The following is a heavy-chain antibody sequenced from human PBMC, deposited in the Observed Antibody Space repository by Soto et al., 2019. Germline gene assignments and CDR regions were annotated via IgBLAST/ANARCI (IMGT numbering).Heavy chain of an antibody. CDR2: INHSGST. V-gene: IGHV4-34*01. J-gene: IGHJ4*02. Sequence: ETLSLTCAVYGGSFSGYYWSWIRQPPGKGLEWIGEINHSGSTNYNPSLKSRVTISVDTSKNQFSLKLSSVTAADTAVYYCARTYCSGGSRYLYFDYWGQGTLVTVSS. CDR1: GGSFSGYY. CDR3: ARTYCSGGSRYLYFDY. D-gene: IGHD2-15*01.